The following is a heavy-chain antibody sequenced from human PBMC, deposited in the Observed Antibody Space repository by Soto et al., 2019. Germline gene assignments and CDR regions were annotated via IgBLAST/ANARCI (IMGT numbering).Heavy chain of an antibody. CDR1: GYSFTRYG. D-gene: IGHD3-10*01. CDR3: AMYNGFGASDV. CDR2: ISDYNGNT. Sequence: QVPLVQSGAEVKKPGASVKVSCKASGYSFTRYGISWVRQAPGQGLEWMGWISDYNGNTKYAQKLQGRVTMTTDTSTSTDYMELRSLRSDDTDVYYGAMYNGFGASDVWGQGTTVTVSS. V-gene: IGHV1-18*01. J-gene: IGHJ6*02.